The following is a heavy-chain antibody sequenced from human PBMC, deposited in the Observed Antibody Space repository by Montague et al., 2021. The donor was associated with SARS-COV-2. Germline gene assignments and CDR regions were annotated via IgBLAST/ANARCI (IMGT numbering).Heavy chain of an antibody. Sequence: SRRLSWAASGFTFSSYDMHWVRQAPGKGLEWVAVIWYDGSNQYYGDSVKGRFTISRDNSKNTLYLQMNNLRAEDTAVYYCAREYSAPRWFGEYNRYGMDVWGQGTTVTVAS. D-gene: IGHD3-10*01. J-gene: IGHJ6*02. CDR3: AREYSAPRWFGEYNRYGMDV. CDR2: IWYDGSNQ. CDR1: GFTFSSYD. V-gene: IGHV3-33*08.